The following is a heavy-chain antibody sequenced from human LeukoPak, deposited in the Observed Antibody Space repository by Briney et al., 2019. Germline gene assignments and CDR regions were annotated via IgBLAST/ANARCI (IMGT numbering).Heavy chain of an antibody. CDR2: ISAYNGNT. CDR1: GYTFTIYG. CDR3: ARDHVVHYYDSSGYYFDY. D-gene: IGHD3-22*01. Sequence: ASVKVSCTASGYTFTIYGISWVRQAPGQGLEWMGWISAYNGNTNYAQKLQGRVTMTTDTSTSTAYMELRSLRSDDTAVYYCARDHVVHYYDSSGYYFDYWGQGTLVTVSS. J-gene: IGHJ4*02. V-gene: IGHV1-18*01.